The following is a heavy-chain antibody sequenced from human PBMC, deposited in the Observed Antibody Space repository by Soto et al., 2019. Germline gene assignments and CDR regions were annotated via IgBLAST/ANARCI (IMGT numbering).Heavy chain of an antibody. CDR1: GFTFSSYE. CDR3: ARAQGDWLLDY. J-gene: IGHJ4*02. CDR2: ISSSGSTI. Sequence: GSLLISCSASGFTFSSYEMIGVRQAPGKGLEWVSFISSSGSTIYYADSVKGRFSISRDNAKNSLYLQMNSLRAEDTAVYFCARAQGDWLLDYWGQGTLVTVSS. D-gene: IGHD3-9*01. V-gene: IGHV3-48*03.